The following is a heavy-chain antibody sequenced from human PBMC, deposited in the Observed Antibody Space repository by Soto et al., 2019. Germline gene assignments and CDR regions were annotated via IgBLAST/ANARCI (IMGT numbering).Heavy chain of an antibody. Sequence: VKVSCKASGGTFSSYAISWVRQAPGQGLEWMGGIIPIFGTANYAQKFQGRVTITADESTSTAYMELSSLRSEDTAVYYCARTGYSSSWGILRYYGMDVWGQGTTVTVSS. CDR1: GGTFSSYA. V-gene: IGHV1-69*01. CDR3: ARTGYSSSWGILRYYGMDV. CDR2: IIPIFGTA. D-gene: IGHD6-13*01. J-gene: IGHJ6*02.